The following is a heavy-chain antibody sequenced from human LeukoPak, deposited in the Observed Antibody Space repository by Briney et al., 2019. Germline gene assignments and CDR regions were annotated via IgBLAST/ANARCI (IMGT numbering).Heavy chain of an antibody. V-gene: IGHV3-30*04. CDR2: ISNDGSKK. D-gene: IGHD4-23*01. CDR1: GLTFSSYA. CDR3: ARGARKGDDYGGFFDY. J-gene: IGHJ4*02. Sequence: GGSLRLTCAASGLTFSSYALNWVRQAPDKGLEWVAVISNDGSKKDYADSVKGRFTISRDNSKNTLYLQMNSLRAEDTAVYYCARGARKGDDYGGFFDYWGQGTLVTVSP.